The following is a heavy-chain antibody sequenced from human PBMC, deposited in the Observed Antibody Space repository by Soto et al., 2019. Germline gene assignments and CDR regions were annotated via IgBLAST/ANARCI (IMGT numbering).Heavy chain of an antibody. CDR1: GVSFKCRY. CDR3: ARRPLVQGSGSSYFDY. V-gene: IGHV1-46*02. Sequence: KVCWEACGVSFKCRYMYSVCHAPGKGLEWMGIINPSGGSTSYAQKFQGRVTMTRDTSTSTVYMELSSLRSEDTAVYYCARRPLVQGSGSSYFDYWGQGTLVTVSS. CDR2: INPSGGST. J-gene: IGHJ4*02. D-gene: IGHD1-26*01.